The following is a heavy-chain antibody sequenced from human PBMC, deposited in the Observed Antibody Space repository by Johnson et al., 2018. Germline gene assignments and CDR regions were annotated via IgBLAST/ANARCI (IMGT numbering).Heavy chain of an antibody. CDR2: ISYDGSNK. D-gene: IGHD3-16*01. Sequence: VQSGGSLRLSCAASGFTFSSYAMHWVRQAPGKGLEWVALISYDGSNKYYADSVKGRFTISRDSAKNSLSLQMNSLRAEDTAVYYCARGVGDVNYYYYYGMDVGGQGTTVTVSS. CDR1: GFTFSSYA. V-gene: IGHV3-30-3*01. CDR3: ARGVGDVNYYYYYGMDV. J-gene: IGHJ6*02.